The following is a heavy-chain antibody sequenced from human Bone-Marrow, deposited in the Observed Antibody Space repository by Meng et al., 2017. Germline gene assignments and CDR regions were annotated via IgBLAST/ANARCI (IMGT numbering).Heavy chain of an antibody. CDR3: ARDRIQLWLTLQVRAYYYYGMDV. CDR2: ISSSSSYI. V-gene: IGHV3-21*01. Sequence: GGSLTLSCAVSGFSFSSYSSNWVRQAPGNGLEWVSSISSSSSYIYYADSVKGRFTISRDNAKNTLYLQMNSLRAKDTAVYYCARDRIQLWLTLQVRAYYYYGMDVWGQGTTVTVSS. J-gene: IGHJ6*02. CDR1: GFSFSSYS. D-gene: IGHD5-18*01.